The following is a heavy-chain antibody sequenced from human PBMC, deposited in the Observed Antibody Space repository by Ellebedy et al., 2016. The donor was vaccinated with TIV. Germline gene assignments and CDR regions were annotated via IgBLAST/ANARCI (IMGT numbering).Heavy chain of an antibody. CDR1: GFIFGTYS. J-gene: IGHJ4*02. CDR2: INQDGREK. V-gene: IGHV3-7*01. D-gene: IGHD6-13*01. Sequence: GESLKISCAASGFIFGTYSMTWVRQAPGKGLEWVANINQDGREKYYVDSVKGRFTISRDNAKNSLYLQMTSPRAEDTAVYYCASGGSSWHSLECWGQGALVTVSS. CDR3: ASGGSSWHSLEC.